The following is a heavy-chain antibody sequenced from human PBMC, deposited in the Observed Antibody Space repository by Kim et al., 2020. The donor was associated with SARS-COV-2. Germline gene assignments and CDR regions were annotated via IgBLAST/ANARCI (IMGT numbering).Heavy chain of an antibody. J-gene: IGHJ4*02. CDR3: ARGEHQQWHDQSLFFY. Sequence: GGSLRLSCAASGFTFSSYAMHWVRQAPGKGLEWVAVISYDGSNKYYADSVKGRFTISRDNSKNTLYLQMNSLRAEDTAVYYCARGEHQQWHDQSLFFYWGQGTLVTVSS. CDR2: ISYDGSNK. V-gene: IGHV3-30-3*01. CDR1: GFTFSSYA. D-gene: IGHD6-19*01.